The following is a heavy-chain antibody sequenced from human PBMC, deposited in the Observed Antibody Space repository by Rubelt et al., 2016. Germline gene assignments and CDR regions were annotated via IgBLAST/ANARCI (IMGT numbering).Heavy chain of an antibody. Sequence: PGRSLRLSCAASGFTLSSCAMHWVRQAPGKGLEWVAVVSYDGSNKYYADSVKGRFTISRDNSKNTLYLQMNSLRAEDTAVYYCATRNYNTWYGDFDYWGQGTLVTVSS. CDR2: VSYDGSNK. CDR1: GFTLSSCA. D-gene: IGHD3-10*01. J-gene: IGHJ4*02. V-gene: IGHV3-30*04. CDR3: ATRNYNTWYGDFDY.